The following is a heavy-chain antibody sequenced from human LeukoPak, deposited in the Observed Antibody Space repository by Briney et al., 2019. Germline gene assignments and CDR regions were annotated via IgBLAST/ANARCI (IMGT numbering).Heavy chain of an antibody. D-gene: IGHD1-26*01. CDR1: GYXFTSFD. CDR3: ARDYLGATHYFGF. CDR2: ISAYNGNT. V-gene: IGHV1-18*01. Sequence: ASVKVSCKASGYXFTSFDMSWVRQVPGQGLEWMGWISAYNGNTNYAQKFQGRVTMTTDTSTNTAYMELRSLRSDDTAVYYCARDYLGATHYFGFWGQGTLVTVSS. J-gene: IGHJ4*02.